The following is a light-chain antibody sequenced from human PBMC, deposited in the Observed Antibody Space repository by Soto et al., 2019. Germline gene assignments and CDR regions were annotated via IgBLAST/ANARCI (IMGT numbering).Light chain of an antibody. CDR3: QQRSNWPRT. J-gene: IGKJ1*01. CDR2: DAS. CDR1: QSVSSY. Sequence: EIVLTQSPATLSLSPGGRATLSCRASQSVSSYLAWYQQKPGQAPRLLISDASNRATGIPARFSGSGSGTDFTLTISGLEPEDFAVYYCQQRSNWPRTFGQGTKVEIK. V-gene: IGKV3-11*01.